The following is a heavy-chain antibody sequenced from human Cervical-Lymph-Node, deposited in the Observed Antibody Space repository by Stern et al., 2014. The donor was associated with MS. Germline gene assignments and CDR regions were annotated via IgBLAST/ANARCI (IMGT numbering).Heavy chain of an antibody. CDR3: ARDTGTSSGKSFDF. D-gene: IGHD1-14*01. CDR1: GGTLSNYA. V-gene: IGHV1-69*01. Sequence: QLVQSGPEVRKPGSSVKVSCQASGGTLSNYAISWVRQAPGQGLECMGGIIPIFGTSNYAQKFQDRVRITADEYTSTAYMEMYSVRYEDTAVYYCARDTGTSSGKSFDFWGQGTLVTVSS. CDR2: IIPIFGTS. J-gene: IGHJ4*02.